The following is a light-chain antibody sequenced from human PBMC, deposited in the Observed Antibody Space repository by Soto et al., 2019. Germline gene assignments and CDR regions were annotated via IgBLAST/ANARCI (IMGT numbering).Light chain of an antibody. CDR2: DAS. J-gene: IGKJ2*02. CDR3: QPRSGT. Sequence: EIVLTQSPATLSLSPGERATLSCRASQSVSSYLAWYQQKPGQAPRLLIYDASNRATGIPARFSGSGSGTDFTLTIRSLEPEDFAVYYCQPRSGTFGQGTKLEIK. CDR1: QSVSSY. V-gene: IGKV3-11*01.